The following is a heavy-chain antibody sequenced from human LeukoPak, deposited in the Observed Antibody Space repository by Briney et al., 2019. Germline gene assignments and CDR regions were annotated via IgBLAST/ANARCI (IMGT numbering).Heavy chain of an antibody. Sequence: ATVKVSCKASGATFISYAMSWVRQGPGQGLEWMGGIIPIFGTANYAQKFQGRVTITADKSTSTAYMEVSSLRSEDTAVYYCAGGRPRGYCSGGSCYHNFDYWGQGTLVTVSS. V-gene: IGHV1-69*06. CDR3: AGGRPRGYCSGGSCYHNFDY. J-gene: IGHJ4*02. CDR1: GATFISYA. CDR2: IIPIFGTA. D-gene: IGHD2-15*01.